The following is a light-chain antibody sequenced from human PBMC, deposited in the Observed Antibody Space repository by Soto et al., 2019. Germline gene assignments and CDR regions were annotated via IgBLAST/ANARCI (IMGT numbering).Light chain of an antibody. V-gene: IGKV1-39*01. CDR1: QTISSN. CDR2: AAS. Sequence: DIQMTQSPSSLSASVGDRVTITCRASQTISSNLNWYQQKPGKAPKLLIYAASNLQSGVPSRSSGSGSGTDFTLTISNLQPEDFATYYCQQSYSTPSITFGQGTRLEIK. J-gene: IGKJ5*01. CDR3: QQSYSTPSIT.